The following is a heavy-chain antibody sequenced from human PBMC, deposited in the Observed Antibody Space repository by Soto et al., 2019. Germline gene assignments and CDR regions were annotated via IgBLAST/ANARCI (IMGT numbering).Heavy chain of an antibody. D-gene: IGHD2-2*01. CDR1: GFTFSSYW. V-gene: IGHV3-74*01. J-gene: IGHJ4*02. CDR3: ARDLGYDGASSPFDY. CDR2: INSDGSST. Sequence: GGSLRLSCAASGFTFSSYWMHWVRQAPGKGLVWVSRINSDGSSTSYADSVKGRFTISRDNAKNTLYLQMNSLRAEDTAVYYCARDLGYDGASSPFDYWGQGTLVTVSS.